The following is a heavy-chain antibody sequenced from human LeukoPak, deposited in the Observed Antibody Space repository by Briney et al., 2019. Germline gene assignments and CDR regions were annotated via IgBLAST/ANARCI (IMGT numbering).Heavy chain of an antibody. V-gene: IGHV4-38-2*01. D-gene: IGHD4-23*01. CDR2: IYHSGST. Sequence: PSETLSLTCVVSGYSISSGYFWGWIRQPPGKGLEWIATIYHSGSTFYNPSLKSRVTISVDTSKNQFSLKLSSVTAADTAVYYCARDYGGHAIFDYRGQGTLVTVSS. CDR1: GYSISSGYF. CDR3: ARDYGGHAIFDY. J-gene: IGHJ4*02.